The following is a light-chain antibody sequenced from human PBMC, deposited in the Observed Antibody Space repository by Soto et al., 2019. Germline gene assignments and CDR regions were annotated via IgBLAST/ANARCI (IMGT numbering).Light chain of an antibody. CDR3: QQRSSWPLT. J-gene: IGKJ4*01. CDR2: DAS. Sequence: EVVLTQSPATLSLSPGERATLSCRASQSVRGYLAWYRQKPGQPPRLLIYDASNRATGIPARFSGSGSGTDFTLTISSLEPEDFAVYYCQQRSSWPLTFGGGTKVEIK. V-gene: IGKV3-11*01. CDR1: QSVRGY.